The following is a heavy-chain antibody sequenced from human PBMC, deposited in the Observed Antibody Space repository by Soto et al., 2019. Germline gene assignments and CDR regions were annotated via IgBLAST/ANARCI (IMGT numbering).Heavy chain of an antibody. CDR1: GISVSNNY. Sequence: GGSLRLSCATSGISVSNNYMSWVRQAPGKGLEWVSLIYSGGTTFYADSVEGRFTISRQNSENTLYLQMNSLRLEDTAVYYCATSPRDSTSLYFDSWGQGTLVTVSS. V-gene: IGHV3-53*04. D-gene: IGHD6-6*01. CDR3: ATSPRDSTSLYFDS. J-gene: IGHJ4*02. CDR2: IYSGGTT.